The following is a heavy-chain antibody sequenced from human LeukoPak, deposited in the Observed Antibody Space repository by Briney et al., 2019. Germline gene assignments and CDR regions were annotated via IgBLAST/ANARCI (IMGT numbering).Heavy chain of an antibody. Sequence: GGSLRLSCAASGFTFSSYSMSWVRQAPGKGLEWVSYISSSSSTIYYADSVKGRFTISRDNAKNSLYLQMNSLRDEDTAVYYCAREVEGNYDFWSGLVNWFDPWGQGTLVTVSS. CDR1: GFTFSSYS. D-gene: IGHD3-3*01. J-gene: IGHJ5*02. V-gene: IGHV3-48*02. CDR3: AREVEGNYDFWSGLVNWFDP. CDR2: ISSSSSTI.